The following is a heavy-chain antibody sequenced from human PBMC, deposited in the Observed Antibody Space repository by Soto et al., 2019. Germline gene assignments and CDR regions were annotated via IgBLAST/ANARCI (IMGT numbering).Heavy chain of an antibody. D-gene: IGHD2-15*01. V-gene: IGHV4-59*01. CDR3: AREVKWSGYFDY. CDR2: IYHSGGT. Sequence: QVQLQESGPGLVKPSETLSLSCAVSGGYITGYYWSWIRQSPGKGLEWIGYIYHSGGTNYNPSLESRVAISVDTSRNQFSLKLSSVTAADTAVYYCAREVKWSGYFDYWGRGTLVTVSS. J-gene: IGHJ4*02. CDR1: GGYITGYY.